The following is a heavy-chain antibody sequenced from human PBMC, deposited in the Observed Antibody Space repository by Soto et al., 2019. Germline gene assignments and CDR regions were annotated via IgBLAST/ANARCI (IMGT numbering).Heavy chain of an antibody. CDR2: IWYDGSNK. CDR1: GFTFSNYG. J-gene: IGHJ4*02. CDR3: ARDQRNWNSDFDY. V-gene: IGHV3-33*01. Sequence: QVQLVASGGGVVQPGRSLRLSCSASGFTFSNYGMHWVRQAPGKGLEWVAVIWYDGSNKYYADSVKGRFTISRDNSKNTLYLQMNSLRAEDTAVYYCARDQRNWNSDFDYWGQGTLVTVSS. D-gene: IGHD1-7*01.